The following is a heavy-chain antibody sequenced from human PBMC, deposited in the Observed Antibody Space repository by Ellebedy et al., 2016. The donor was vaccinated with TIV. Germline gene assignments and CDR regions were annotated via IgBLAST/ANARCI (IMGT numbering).Heavy chain of an antibody. D-gene: IGHD3-3*01. CDR3: ARWYDDSWTGYYS. CDR2: IKYDGSEK. V-gene: IGHV3-7*02. Sequence: GESLKISCAVSGFTFSTYVIHWVRQAPGKGLEWLANIKYDGSEKYYVGSVKGRFTISRDNAKNSLYLQMDSLRAEDTAVYYCARWYDDSWTGYYSWGQGTLVTVSS. CDR1: GFTFSTYV. J-gene: IGHJ4*02.